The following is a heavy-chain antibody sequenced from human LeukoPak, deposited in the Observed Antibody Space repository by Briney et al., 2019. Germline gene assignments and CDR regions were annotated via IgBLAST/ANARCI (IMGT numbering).Heavy chain of an antibody. J-gene: IGHJ5*01. D-gene: IGHD1-1*01. Sequence: SQTLSLTCAISGDSVSSDSAAWNWIRQSPSRGLEWLGRTYYRSKWYNDYSAFVKGRIIINPDTSKNQFSLQLNSVTPEDTAVYYCARAVAGTEGWFNSWGQETLVTVSS. V-gene: IGHV6-1*01. CDR3: ARAVAGTEGWFNS. CDR2: TYYRSKWYN. CDR1: GDSVSSDSAA.